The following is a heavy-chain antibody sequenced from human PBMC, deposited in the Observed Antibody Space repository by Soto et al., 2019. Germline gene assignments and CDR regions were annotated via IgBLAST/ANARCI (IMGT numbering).Heavy chain of an antibody. CDR1: GFTFSKYW. CDR2: IWYDGSNK. Sequence: PWGSLRLSCGASGFTFSKYWISWVRQAPGKGLEWLASIWYDGSNKYYADSVKGRFTISRDNSKITLDLQMNTLRPEDTAVYFCVREYLDGSGYSLDAFDVWGQGTLVTVSS. V-gene: IGHV3-33*07. J-gene: IGHJ3*01. CDR3: VREYLDGSGYSLDAFDV. D-gene: IGHD3-3*01.